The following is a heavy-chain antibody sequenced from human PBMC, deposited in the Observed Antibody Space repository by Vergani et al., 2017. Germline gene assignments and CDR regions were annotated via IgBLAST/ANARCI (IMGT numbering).Heavy chain of an antibody. CDR2: IWYDGSNK. CDR3: AKGRVRGKPGYGMDV. V-gene: IGHV3-33*06. D-gene: IGHD3-10*01. CDR1: GFTFSSYG. J-gene: IGHJ6*02. Sequence: QVQLVESGGGVVQPGRSLRLSCAASGFTFSSYGMHWVRQAPGKGLEWVAVIWYDGSNKYYADSVKGQFTISRDNSKNTLYLQMNSLRAEDTAVYYCAKGRVRGKPGYGMDVWGQGTTVTVSS.